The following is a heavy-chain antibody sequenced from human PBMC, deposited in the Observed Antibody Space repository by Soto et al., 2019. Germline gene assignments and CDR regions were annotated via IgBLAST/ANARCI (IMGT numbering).Heavy chain of an antibody. CDR2: IYPSNSET. D-gene: IGHD3-22*01. J-gene: IGHJ4*02. Sequence: PGESLKISCKASGYTFTSYWIGWVREMPGKGLEWMGIIYPSNSETRFSPSFQGQVTLSADKSIFTAYLQWSSLKASDTAIYYCARQAYHYDTYSFGYWGQGTLVTVSS. V-gene: IGHV5-51*01. CDR3: ARQAYHYDTYSFGY. CDR1: GYTFTSYW.